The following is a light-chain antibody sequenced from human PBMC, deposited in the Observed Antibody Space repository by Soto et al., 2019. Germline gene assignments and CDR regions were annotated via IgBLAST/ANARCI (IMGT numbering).Light chain of an antibody. CDR2: GAS. V-gene: IGKV3-15*01. CDR3: QQYNNWPPYT. Sequence: EIVMTQSPATLSVSQGERATLSCSASQSVTSNLAWYKQKPGQAPTLLIYGASTRATGIPARISGSGSGTEFTLTISSLQSEDFAVYYCQQYNNWPPYTFGQGTKLEIK. J-gene: IGKJ2*01. CDR1: QSVTSN.